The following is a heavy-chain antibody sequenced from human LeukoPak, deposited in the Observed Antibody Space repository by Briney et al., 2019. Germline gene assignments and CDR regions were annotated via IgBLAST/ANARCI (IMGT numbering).Heavy chain of an antibody. V-gene: IGHV3-30*18. D-gene: IGHD5-12*01. CDR2: ISYDGSNK. J-gene: IGHJ4*02. Sequence: GGSLGLSCAASGFTFSSYGMHWVRQAPGKGLEWVAVISYDGSNKYYADSVKGRFTISRDNSKNTLYLQMNSLRAEDTAVYYCAKAPRDIVATVFFDYWGQGTLVTVSS. CDR3: AKAPRDIVATVFFDY. CDR1: GFTFSSYG.